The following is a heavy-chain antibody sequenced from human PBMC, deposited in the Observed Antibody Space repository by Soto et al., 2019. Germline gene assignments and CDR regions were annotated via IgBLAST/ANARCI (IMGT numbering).Heavy chain of an antibody. CDR1: GDSISTYY. CDR2: LYYGRSA. V-gene: IGHV4-59*01. Sequence: PSETLSLTCAVSGDSISTYYCMWIRQPPGKGLESIGYLYYGRSANYNPSLKSRVTLSVDTSTNQCSLTLSSMTAADTAVYYCARRGRDGYGRGCHYVMDFCGQGTSVTVSS. J-gene: IGHJ6*02. D-gene: IGHD5-12*01. CDR3: ARRGRDGYGRGCHYVMDF.